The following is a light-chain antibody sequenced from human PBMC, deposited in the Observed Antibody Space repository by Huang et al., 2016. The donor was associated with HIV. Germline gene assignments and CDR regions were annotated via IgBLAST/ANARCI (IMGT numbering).Light chain of an antibody. J-gene: IGKJ4*01. CDR3: QQRSNWLLT. V-gene: IGKV3-11*01. Sequence: EIVLTQSPATLSLSPGETATLSCRASQSVSTYLAWYQLKPGQAPRLLIYDASNRATGFPARFSGSGSGTDFTLTISSLEPEDFAVYYCQQRSNWLLTFGGGTKVEIK. CDR2: DAS. CDR1: QSVSTY.